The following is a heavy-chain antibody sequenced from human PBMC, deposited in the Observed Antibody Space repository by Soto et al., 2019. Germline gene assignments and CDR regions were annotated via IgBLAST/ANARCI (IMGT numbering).Heavy chain of an antibody. CDR1: GFTFSSYA. CDR2: ISGSGGTT. Sequence: GGSLRLSCAASGFTFSSYAMSWVRQAPGKGLECVSTISGSGGTTYYADSVKGRFTISRDNSKNTLYLQMNSLRAEDTAVYYCAKVRSTTIFYLVSLLDYWGQGTLVTVSS. CDR3: AKVRSTTIFYLVSLLDY. D-gene: IGHD3-3*01. V-gene: IGHV3-23*01. J-gene: IGHJ4*02.